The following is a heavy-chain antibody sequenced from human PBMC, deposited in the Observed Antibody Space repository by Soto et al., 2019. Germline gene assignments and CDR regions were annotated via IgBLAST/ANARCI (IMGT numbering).Heavy chain of an antibody. CDR2: LSAYNGDT. J-gene: IGHJ3*01. CDR1: GYTFSNYG. CDR3: ARWSAIVGGAEALDV. V-gene: IGHV1-18*01. Sequence: VQFVQSGAEVKNPGASLRVYCKTSGYTFSNYGITCVRQAPGQGLEWMGWLSAYNGDTSSSEKLQDRFTMTTDTSTDTVYMDLMSLTSGDTAVYYCARWSAIVGGAEALDVWGQGTMVIGSS. D-gene: IGHD1-26*01.